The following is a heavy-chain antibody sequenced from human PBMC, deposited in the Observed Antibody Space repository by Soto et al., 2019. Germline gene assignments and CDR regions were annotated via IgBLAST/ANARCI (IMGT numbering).Heavy chain of an antibody. Sequence: GGSLRLSCAASGFTFSSYGMHWVRQAPGKGLEWVAVISYDGSNKYYADSVKGRFTISRNNSKNTLYLQMNSLRAEDTAVYYCAKDTTMETYYYYYYGMDVWGQGTTVTVSS. CDR1: GFTFSSYG. V-gene: IGHV3-30*18. J-gene: IGHJ6*02. CDR2: ISYDGSNK. CDR3: AKDTTMETYYYYYYGMDV. D-gene: IGHD5-18*01.